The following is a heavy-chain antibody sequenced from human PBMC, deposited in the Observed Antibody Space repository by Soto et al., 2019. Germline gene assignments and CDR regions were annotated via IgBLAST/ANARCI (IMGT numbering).Heavy chain of an antibody. CDR1: GFTFSTYW. J-gene: IGHJ6*02. CDR2: IEEDGSED. CDR3: ARDWGAPGRGSALGYYYHFGMDV. D-gene: IGHD3-16*01. Sequence: EVQLVESGGGLVQPGGSLRLSCAASGFTFSTYWMNWVRQAPGKGLQWVANIEEDGSEDYYVDSVKGRFTISRDNAKNSLYLDMNSLRGEDTAVYYCARDWGAPGRGSALGYYYHFGMDVWGQGTTVTVPS. V-gene: IGHV3-7*05.